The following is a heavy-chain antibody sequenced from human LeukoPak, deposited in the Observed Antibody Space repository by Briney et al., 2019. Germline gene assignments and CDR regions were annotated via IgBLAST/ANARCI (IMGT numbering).Heavy chain of an antibody. D-gene: IGHD3-9*01. V-gene: IGHV7-4-1*02. CDR3: ARGLAYYDILTGFMNHGAFDI. J-gene: IGHJ3*02. Sequence: ASVKVSCKACGYTFTNYATNWVRQAPGQGLEWMGWINTNTGNPSYAQGFTGRFVFSLDTSVSTAYLQISSLKADDNAVYYCARGLAYYDILTGFMNHGAFDIWGQGTMVTVSS. CDR1: GYTFTNYA. CDR2: INTNTGNP.